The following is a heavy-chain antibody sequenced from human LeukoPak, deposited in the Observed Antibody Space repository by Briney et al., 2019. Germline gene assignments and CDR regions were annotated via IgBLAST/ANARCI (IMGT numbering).Heavy chain of an antibody. J-gene: IGHJ4*02. CDR2: MNPESGGT. V-gene: IGHV1-8*01. CDR3: TRAIRHQLLSDY. D-gene: IGHD2-2*01. CDR1: GYTFVDYD. Sequence: GASVKVSCKASGYTFVDYDINWMRQATGQGPEWMGWMNPESGGTGYAQKFQGRVTMTRDTSIRTAYMELSGLRLGDTAVYFCTRAIRHQLLSDYWGQGTLVTVSS.